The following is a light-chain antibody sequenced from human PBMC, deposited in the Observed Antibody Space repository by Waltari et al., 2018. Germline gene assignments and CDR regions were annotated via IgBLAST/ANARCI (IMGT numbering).Light chain of an antibody. CDR2: GNS. V-gene: IGLV1-40*01. Sequence: QSVLTQPPSVSGAPGQRVTISCTGTSSNIGAGYDVPWYQQPPGTAPKLLIYGNSNRPSGVPDRFSGSKSGTSASLAITGLQAEDEADYYCQSYDSSLSAVVFGGGTKLTVL. CDR3: QSYDSSLSAVV. CDR1: SSNIGAGYD. J-gene: IGLJ2*01.